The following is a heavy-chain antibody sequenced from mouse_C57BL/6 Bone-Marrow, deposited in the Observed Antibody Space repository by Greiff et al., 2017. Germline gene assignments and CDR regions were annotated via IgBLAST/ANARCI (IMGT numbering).Heavy chain of an antibody. J-gene: IGHJ1*03. V-gene: IGHV1-76*01. CDR3: ARDYYGSSFWYFDV. CDR2: IYPGSGNT. D-gene: IGHD1-1*01. Sequence: VQGVESGAELVRPGASVKLSCKASGYTFTDYYINWVKQRPGQGLEWIARIYPGSGNTYYNEKFKGKATLTAEKSSSTAYMQLSSLTSEDSAVYFCARDYYGSSFWYFDVWGTGTTVTVAS. CDR1: GYTFTDYY.